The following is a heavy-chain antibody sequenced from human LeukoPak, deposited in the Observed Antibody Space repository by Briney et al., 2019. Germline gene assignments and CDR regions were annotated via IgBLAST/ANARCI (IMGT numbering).Heavy chain of an antibody. CDR3: ARDENAYCSGGSCSYFQH. Sequence: GGSLRLSCSASGFIFRNYGMNWVRQAPGKGLEWVSGIGPSGDRTYCADSVRGRFTTSRDNARNSLYLQMNSLRGEDTAVYYCARDENAYCSGGSCSYFQHWGQGTLVTVSS. CDR1: GFIFRNYG. V-gene: IGHV3-21*01. CDR2: IGPSGDRT. J-gene: IGHJ1*01. D-gene: IGHD2-15*01.